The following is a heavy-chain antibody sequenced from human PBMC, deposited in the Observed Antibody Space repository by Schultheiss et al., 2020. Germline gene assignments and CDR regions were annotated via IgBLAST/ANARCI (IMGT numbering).Heavy chain of an antibody. CDR2: ISGSGGST. CDR1: GFTFSSYA. J-gene: IGHJ4*02. Sequence: GSLRLCCAASGFTFSSYAMSWVRQAPGKGLEWVSAISGSGGSTYYADSVKGRFTISRDNSKNTLYLQMNSLRAEDTAVYYCAKDGPAAFLPKPFDYWGQGTLVTVSS. V-gene: IGHV3-23*01. D-gene: IGHD2-2*01. CDR3: AKDGPAAFLPKPFDY.